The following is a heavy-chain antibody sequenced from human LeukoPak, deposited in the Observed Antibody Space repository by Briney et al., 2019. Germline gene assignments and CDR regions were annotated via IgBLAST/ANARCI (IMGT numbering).Heavy chain of an antibody. D-gene: IGHD5-18*01. Sequence: GGSLRLSCAVSVFTFSDYYMSWVRQAPGKGLECVSSISSSRSYIYYADSVKGRFTVSRDTAQNSLYLQMYSLRATDTGVYYCARGRGLPPEAFLIWGEGTVVTVSS. CDR2: ISSSRSYI. V-gene: IGHV3-21*01. J-gene: IGHJ3*02. CDR1: VFTFSDYY. CDR3: ARGRGLPPEAFLI.